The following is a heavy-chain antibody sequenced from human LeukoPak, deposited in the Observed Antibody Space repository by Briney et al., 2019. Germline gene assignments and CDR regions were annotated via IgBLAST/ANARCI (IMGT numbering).Heavy chain of an antibody. CDR2: IRYDGSNK. V-gene: IGHV3-30*02. CDR1: GFTFSSYG. J-gene: IGHJ3*02. Sequence: GESLRLSCAASGFTFSSYGMHWVRQAPGKGLEWVAFIRYDGSNKYYADSVKGRFTISRDNSKNTLYLQMNSLRAEDTAVYYCAKAQQLAPPDAFDIWGQGTMVTVSS. CDR3: AKAQQLAPPDAFDI. D-gene: IGHD6-13*01.